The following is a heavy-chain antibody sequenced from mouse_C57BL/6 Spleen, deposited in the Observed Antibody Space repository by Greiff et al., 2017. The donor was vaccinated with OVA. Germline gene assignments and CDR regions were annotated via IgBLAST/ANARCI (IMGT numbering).Heavy chain of an antibody. J-gene: IGHJ2*01. CDR1: GYSFTGYY. D-gene: IGHD2-4*01. Sequence: EVQLQQSGPELVKPGASVKISCKASGYSFTGYYMNWVKQSPEKSLEWIGEINPSTGGTTYNQKFKAKATLTVDKSSSTAYMQLKSLTSEDSAVYYCARNYDYDGGALYFDYWGQGTTLTVSS. V-gene: IGHV1-42*01. CDR2: INPSTGGT. CDR3: ARNYDYDGGALYFDY.